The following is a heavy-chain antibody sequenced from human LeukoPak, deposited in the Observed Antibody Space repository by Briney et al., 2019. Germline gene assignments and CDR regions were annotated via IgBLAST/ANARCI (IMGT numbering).Heavy chain of an antibody. Sequence: PSETLSLTCAVYGGSFSGYYWSWIRQPPGKGLEWIGEINHSGSTNYNPSLKSRVTISVDTSKNQFSLKLSSVTAADTAVYYCARGPRRSTRYFDYWGQGTLVTVSS. J-gene: IGHJ4*02. CDR2: INHSGST. D-gene: IGHD2-2*01. V-gene: IGHV4-34*01. CDR3: ARGPRRSTRYFDY. CDR1: GGSFSGYY.